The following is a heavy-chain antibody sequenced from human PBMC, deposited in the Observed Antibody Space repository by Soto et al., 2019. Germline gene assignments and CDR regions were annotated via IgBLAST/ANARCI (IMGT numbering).Heavy chain of an antibody. V-gene: IGHV4-39*01. Sequence: QLQLQESGPGLVKPSETLSLTCTVSGGSISSSSYYWGWIRQPPGKGLEWIGSIYYSGSTYYNPSLKSRVTIAEDTAKNQFSLKLSAVTAADTAGYYCGLTTVVTTGIGDCDYGGQGTLVTVAS. CDR2: IYYSGST. CDR1: GGSISSSSYY. CDR3: GLTTVVTTGIGDCDY. D-gene: IGHD4-17*01. J-gene: IGHJ4*02.